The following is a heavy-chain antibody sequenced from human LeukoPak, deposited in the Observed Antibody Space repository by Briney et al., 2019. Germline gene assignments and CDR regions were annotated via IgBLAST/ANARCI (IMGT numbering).Heavy chain of an antibody. CDR3: ARETYYYGSGSYGFDY. CDR1: GGSISSYY. V-gene: IGHV4-59*01. J-gene: IGHJ4*02. Sequence: SETLSLTCTVSGGSISSYYWSWIRQPPGKGLEGIGYIYYSGSTNYNPSLKSRVTISVDTSKNQFSLKLSSVTAADTAVYYCARETYYYGSGSYGFDYWGQGTLVTVSS. D-gene: IGHD3-10*01. CDR2: IYYSGST.